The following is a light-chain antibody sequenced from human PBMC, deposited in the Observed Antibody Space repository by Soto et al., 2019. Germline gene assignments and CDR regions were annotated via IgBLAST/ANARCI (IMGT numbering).Light chain of an antibody. CDR1: QSVHSN. V-gene: IGKV3-15*01. Sequence: EIVMTQSPATLSLSPGETATLSCRASQSVHSNLAWFQQHPGQAPRLLIYGASSRATGIPVRFSGSGSGTEFTLTISSLQPEDFAVYYCQQYGSSSYTFGQGTKLEIK. CDR3: QQYGSSSYT. J-gene: IGKJ2*01. CDR2: GAS.